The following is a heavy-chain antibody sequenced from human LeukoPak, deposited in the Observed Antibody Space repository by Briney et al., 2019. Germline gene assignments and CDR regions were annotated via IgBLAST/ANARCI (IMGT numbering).Heavy chain of an antibody. CDR2: ISSSSSTI. D-gene: IGHD6-19*01. Sequence: GGSLGLSCAASGFTFSSYSMNWVRQAPGKGLEWVSYISSSSSTIYYADSVKGRFTISRDNAKNSLYLQMNSLRAEDTAVYYCARGEQWLVLAFDIWGQGTMVTVSS. CDR3: ARGEQWLVLAFDI. CDR1: GFTFSSYS. J-gene: IGHJ3*02. V-gene: IGHV3-48*01.